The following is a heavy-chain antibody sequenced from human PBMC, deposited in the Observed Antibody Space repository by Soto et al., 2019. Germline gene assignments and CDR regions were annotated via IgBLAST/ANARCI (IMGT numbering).Heavy chain of an antibody. CDR2: IYHSGST. V-gene: IGHV4-31*03. J-gene: IGHJ4*02. CDR3: ARGVGSRGFSSGWFFDY. Sequence: QVQLQESGPRLVKPTQTLSLTCTVSGDSLSSAGYYWSWIRQHPGKGLEWIGYIYHSGSTSYNPSLKSRLSISADMSNAQFSRKLTSVTAADTAVYFCARGVGSRGFSSGWFFDYWGQGTLVTVSS. D-gene: IGHD6-19*01. CDR1: GDSLSSAGYY.